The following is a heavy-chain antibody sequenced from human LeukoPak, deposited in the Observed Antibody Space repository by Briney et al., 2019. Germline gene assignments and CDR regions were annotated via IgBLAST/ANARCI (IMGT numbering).Heavy chain of an antibody. CDR1: GGSISSGSYY. J-gene: IGHJ6*03. CDR2: INTSGTT. D-gene: IGHD6-19*01. CDR3: ARISRLEYSSGWYDYYYYYMDV. V-gene: IGHV4-61*02. Sequence: SETLSLTCTVSGGSISSGSYYWSWIRQPAGKGLEWIGRINTSGTTNYNPSLKSRVTISVDTSKNQFSLKLSSVTAADTAVCYCARISRLEYSSGWYDYYYYYMDVWGKGTTVTVSS.